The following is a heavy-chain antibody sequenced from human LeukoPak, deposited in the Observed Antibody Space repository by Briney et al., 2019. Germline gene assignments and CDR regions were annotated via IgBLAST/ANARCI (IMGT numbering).Heavy chain of an antibody. Sequence: GGSLRLSCAASGFTFSSYGMHWVRQAPGKGLEWVAVISYDGSNKYYADSVKGRFTISRDNSKNTLYLQMNSLRAEDTAVYYCAKDLTTYYYDSSGYSFDYWGQGTLVTVSS. CDR2: ISYDGSNK. D-gene: IGHD3-22*01. J-gene: IGHJ4*02. CDR1: GFTFSSYG. CDR3: AKDLTTYYYDSSGYSFDY. V-gene: IGHV3-30*18.